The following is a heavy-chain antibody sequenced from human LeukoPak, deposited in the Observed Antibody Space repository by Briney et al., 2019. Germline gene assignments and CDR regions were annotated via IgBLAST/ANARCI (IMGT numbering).Heavy chain of an antibody. D-gene: IGHD6-25*01. CDR3: EKDRLPDSGWNFDM. V-gene: IGHV3-23*01. CDR2: IFGDASNT. CDR1: GCIFSTYT. Sequence: PGGPLRLSCAASGCIFSTYTISWLRQPPEERLEWVTSIFGDASNTFYADSVKSPFTKSTDSSKNTVYMQMNCLRVDDTSLYYCEKDRLPDSGWNFDMWGQGTMVTVPA. J-gene: IGHJ3*02.